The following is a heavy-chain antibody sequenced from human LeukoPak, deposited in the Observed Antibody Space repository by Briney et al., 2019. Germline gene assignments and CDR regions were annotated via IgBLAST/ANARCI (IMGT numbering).Heavy chain of an antibody. D-gene: IGHD2-2*01. Sequence: SETLSLTCTVSGGSISSLIYYWGWIRQPPGKGLEWIGSIHYSGSTNYSPSLKSRVTISVDTSNNQFSLKVNSVTAADTAVYYCVRDAGHQLSRRNYYAMDVWGQGTTVTVSS. CDR2: IHYSGST. CDR3: VRDAGHQLSRRNYYAMDV. J-gene: IGHJ6*02. V-gene: IGHV4-39*07. CDR1: GGSISSLIYY.